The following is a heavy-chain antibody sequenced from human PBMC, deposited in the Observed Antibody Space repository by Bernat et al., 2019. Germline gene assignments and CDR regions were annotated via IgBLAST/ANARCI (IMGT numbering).Heavy chain of an antibody. CDR3: ARGTPPNSGLWFGELLYYFDY. V-gene: IGHV3-21*01. D-gene: IGHD3-10*01. CDR1: GFTFSSYS. Sequence: EVQLVESGGGLVKPGGSLRLSCAASGFTFSSYSMNWVRQAPGKGLEWVSSISSSSYIYYADSVKGRFTIPRDNAKNSLYLQMNSLRAEDTAVYYCARGTPPNSGLWFGELLYYFDYWGQGTLVTVSS. J-gene: IGHJ4*02. CDR2: ISSSSYI.